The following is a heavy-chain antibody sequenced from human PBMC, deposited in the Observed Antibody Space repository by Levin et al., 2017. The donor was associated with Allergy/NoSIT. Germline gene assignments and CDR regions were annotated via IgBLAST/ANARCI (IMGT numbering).Heavy chain of an antibody. J-gene: IGHJ5*02. CDR1: GGSISSGGYY. CDR3: ARDTAMVGGDFWFDP. CDR2: IYYSGST. D-gene: IGHD5-18*01. V-gene: IGHV4-31*03. Sequence: SETLSLTCTVSGGSISSGGYYWSWIRQHPGKGLEWIGYIYYSGSTYYNPSLKSRVTISVDTSKNQFSLKLSSVTAADTAVYYCARDTAMVGGDFWFDPWGQGTLVTVSS.